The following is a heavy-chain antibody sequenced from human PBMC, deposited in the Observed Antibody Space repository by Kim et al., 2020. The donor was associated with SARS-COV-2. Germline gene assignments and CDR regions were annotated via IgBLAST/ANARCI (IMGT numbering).Heavy chain of an antibody. CDR1: GFTFSSYG. Sequence: GGSLRLSCAASGFTFSSYGMHWVRQAPGKGLEWVAVISYDGSNKYYADSVKGRFTISRDNSKNTLYLQMNSLRAEDTAVYYCAREGAYYYGSGRMYYYG. J-gene: IGHJ6*01. V-gene: IGHV3-33*05. CDR2: ISYDGSNK. D-gene: IGHD3-10*01. CDR3: AREGAYYYGSGRMYYYG.